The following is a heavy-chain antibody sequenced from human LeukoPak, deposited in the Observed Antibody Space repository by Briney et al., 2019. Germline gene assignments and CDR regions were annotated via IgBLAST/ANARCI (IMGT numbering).Heavy chain of an antibody. CDR3: ARGKGYGSGSYLFDY. CDR1: GGSIRSYY. Sequence: SETLSLTCTVSGGSIRSYYWSWIRQPPGKGLEWIGYIYYSGSTNYNPSLKSRVTISVDTSKNQFSLKLSSVTAADTAVYYCARGKGYGSGSYLFDYWGQGTLVTVSS. CDR2: IYYSGST. D-gene: IGHD3-10*01. J-gene: IGHJ4*02. V-gene: IGHV4-59*12.